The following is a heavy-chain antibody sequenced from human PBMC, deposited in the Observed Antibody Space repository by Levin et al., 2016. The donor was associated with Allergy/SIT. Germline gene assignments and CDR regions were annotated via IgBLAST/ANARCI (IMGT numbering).Heavy chain of an antibody. CDR3: ATFPRSWYNNPVDY. CDR2: IYHSGST. Sequence: WIRQPPGKGLEWIGEIYHSGSTNYNPSLRSRLTISLDKSKNQFSLKLSSVTAADTAVYYCATFPRSWYNNPVDYWGQGTLVTVSS. V-gene: IGHV4-4*02. J-gene: IGHJ4*02. D-gene: IGHD6-13*01.